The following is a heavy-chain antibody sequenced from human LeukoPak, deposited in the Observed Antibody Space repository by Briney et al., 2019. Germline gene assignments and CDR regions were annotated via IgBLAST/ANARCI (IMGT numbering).Heavy chain of an antibody. D-gene: IGHD1-14*01. J-gene: IGHJ4*02. Sequence: GESLKISCKGSGYSFTTYWIGWVRQMPGKGLEWMGIIYPGDSDTTYSPSFEGQVTISADKSISTAYLQWSSLKASDTAMYYCARITTPTRARYFDYWGQGTLVTVSS. CDR3: ARITTPTRARYFDY. CDR1: GYSFTTYW. V-gene: IGHV5-51*01. CDR2: IYPGDSDT.